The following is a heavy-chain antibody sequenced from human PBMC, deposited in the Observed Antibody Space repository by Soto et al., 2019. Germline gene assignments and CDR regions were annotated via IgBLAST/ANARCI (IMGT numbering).Heavy chain of an antibody. D-gene: IGHD2-8*02. CDR3: AGPGDYFYYYGMDV. CDR1: GGTFSSYA. J-gene: IGHJ6*02. V-gene: IGHV1-69*12. CDR2: IIPIFGKA. Sequence: QVQLVQSGAEVKKPGSSVKVSCKASGGTFSSYAISWVRQVPGQGLEWMGGIIPIFGKANYAQKFQGRVTMTADETASTAYMELSSLTSEDTAVYYCAGPGDYFYYYGMDVWGQGTTVSVSS.